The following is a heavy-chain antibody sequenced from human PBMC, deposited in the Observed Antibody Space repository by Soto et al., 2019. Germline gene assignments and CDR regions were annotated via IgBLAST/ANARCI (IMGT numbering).Heavy chain of an antibody. CDR3: AKDARGAAPSDV. Sequence: ASVKVSCKASGYAFTSYGINWVRRAPGQGLEWVGWMSTYNENKVYAQKLQGRVAMTMDAATTTAFLDLSHLRSDDTAVYYCAKDARGAAPSDVWGQGTLVTVSS. V-gene: IGHV1-18*01. D-gene: IGHD3-10*01. J-gene: IGHJ3*01. CDR2: MSTYNENK. CDR1: GYAFTSYG.